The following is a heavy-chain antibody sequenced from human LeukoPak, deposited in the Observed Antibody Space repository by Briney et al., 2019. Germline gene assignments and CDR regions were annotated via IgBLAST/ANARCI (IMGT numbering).Heavy chain of an antibody. CDR3: ARSKGGRQITTSY. CDR1: GGSISSSNW. D-gene: IGHD1-1*01. V-gene: IGHV4-4*02. J-gene: IGHJ4*02. CDR2: IYHSGST. Sequence: KPSRTLFLTCAVSGGSISSSNWWSWVRQPPGKGLEWIGEIYHSGSTNYNPSLKSRVTISVDKSKNQFSLKLSSVTAADTAVYYCARSKGGRQITTSYWGQGTLVTVSS.